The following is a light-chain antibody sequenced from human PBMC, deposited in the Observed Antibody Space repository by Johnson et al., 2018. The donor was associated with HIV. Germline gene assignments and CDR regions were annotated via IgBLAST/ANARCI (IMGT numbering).Light chain of an antibody. V-gene: IGLV1-51*01. CDR3: GTWDGSLSARYV. Sequence: QSVLTQPPSVSAAPGQKVTISCSGSSSNIGNNYVSWYQQLPGTAPKLLIYDNNKRPSGIPDRFSGSKSGTSATLCITGLQTGDEADYYCGTWDGSLSARYVFGTGTKVTVL. CDR1: SSNIGNNY. CDR2: DNN. J-gene: IGLJ1*01.